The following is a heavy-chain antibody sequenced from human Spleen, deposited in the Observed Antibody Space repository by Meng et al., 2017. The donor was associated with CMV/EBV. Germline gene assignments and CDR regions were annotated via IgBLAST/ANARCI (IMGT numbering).Heavy chain of an antibody. CDR2: IIPIFGTA. CDR1: GGTFSSYA. Sequence: VRLGAEVKEPGSSVKFACKASGGTFSSYAISWVRQAPGQGLEWMGGIIPIFGTANYAQKFQGRVTITADESTSTAYMELSSLRSEDTAVYYCASSAKRGSPCYYWGQGTLVTVSS. J-gene: IGHJ4*02. CDR3: ASSAKRGSPCYY. D-gene: IGHD3-10*01. V-gene: IGHV1-69*01.